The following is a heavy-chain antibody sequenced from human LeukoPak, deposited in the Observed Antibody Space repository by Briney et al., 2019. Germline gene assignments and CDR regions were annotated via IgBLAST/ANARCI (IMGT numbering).Heavy chain of an antibody. V-gene: IGHV1-2*02. CDR1: GYTFTDYY. Sequence: GASVKVSCKASGYTFTDYYMHWVRQAPGQGLEWMGWINPNTGGTNYAQKFQGRVTMTRDTSISTAYMELSSLRSDDTAGYYCARDGAFDYWGQGTRVTVSS. CDR2: INPNTGGT. J-gene: IGHJ4*02. CDR3: ARDGAFDY. D-gene: IGHD3-16*01.